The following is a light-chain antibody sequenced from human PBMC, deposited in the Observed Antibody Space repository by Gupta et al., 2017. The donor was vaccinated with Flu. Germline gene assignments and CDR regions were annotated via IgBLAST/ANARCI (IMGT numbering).Light chain of an antibody. Sequence: QSVLTQSSSASGTPGQRVTISCSGSRSNIAVNHVSWYQQLPGTAPKLLISKNDQRPSGIPDRFSGSKSGTSASVAISGLRVEDEADYYCASWDDSWSDLLFGGGTKLTVL. CDR2: KND. V-gene: IGLV1-47*01. J-gene: IGLJ2*01. CDR1: RSNIAVNH. CDR3: ASWDDSWSDLL.